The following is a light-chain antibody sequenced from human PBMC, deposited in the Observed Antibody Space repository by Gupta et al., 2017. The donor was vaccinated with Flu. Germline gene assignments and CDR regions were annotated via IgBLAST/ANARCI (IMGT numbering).Light chain of an antibody. CDR2: GAS. Sequence: IVLTQYPGTLSLSPGERATLSCRASQSVSSSYLAWYQQKPGQAPRLLIYGASSRATGIPDRFSGSGSGTDFTLTISRLEPEDFAVYYCQQYGSSPPYSFGQGTKLEIK. J-gene: IGKJ2*03. CDR3: QQYGSSPPYS. V-gene: IGKV3-20*01. CDR1: QSVSSSY.